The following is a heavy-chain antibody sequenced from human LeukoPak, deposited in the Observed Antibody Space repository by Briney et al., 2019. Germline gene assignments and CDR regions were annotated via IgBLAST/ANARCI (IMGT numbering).Heavy chain of an antibody. CDR2: ISGSGGST. Sequence: GGSLRLSCAASGFTFSSYAMSWVRQAPGKGLEWVSAISGSGGSTYYADSVKGRFTISRDNAKNSLYLQMNSLRAEDTAVYYCANHLACGSTSCPPFDDWGQGTLVTVSS. CDR1: GFTFSSYA. D-gene: IGHD2-2*01. V-gene: IGHV3-23*01. CDR3: ANHLACGSTSCPPFDD. J-gene: IGHJ4*02.